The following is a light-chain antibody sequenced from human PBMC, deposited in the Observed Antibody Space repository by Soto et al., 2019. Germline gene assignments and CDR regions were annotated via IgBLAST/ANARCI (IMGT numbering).Light chain of an antibody. CDR2: DAS. V-gene: IGKV3-11*01. CDR1: QSVSSS. J-gene: IGKJ5*01. CDR3: HQRSNWPPVT. Sequence: EIVLTQSPATLSLSPGETATLSCRASQSVSSSLAWYQQKPGQAPRLLIYDASNRATGIPARFSGSGSGTDFTLTISSLEPEDFAVYYCHQRSNWPPVTFGQGTRLEIK.